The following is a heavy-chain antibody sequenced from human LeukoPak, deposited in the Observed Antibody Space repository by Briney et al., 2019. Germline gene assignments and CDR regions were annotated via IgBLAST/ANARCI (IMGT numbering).Heavy chain of an antibody. Sequence: PGRSLRLSCAASGFTFSSYAMHWVRQAPGKGLEWVAVISYDGSNKYYADSVKGRFTISRDNSKNTLYLQMNSLRAEDTAVYYCARVVIREVNAPPIAAAGPVDYWGQGTLVTVSS. CDR2: ISYDGSNK. D-gene: IGHD6-13*01. V-gene: IGHV3-30-3*01. J-gene: IGHJ4*02. CDR1: GFTFSSYA. CDR3: ARVVIREVNAPPIAAAGPVDY.